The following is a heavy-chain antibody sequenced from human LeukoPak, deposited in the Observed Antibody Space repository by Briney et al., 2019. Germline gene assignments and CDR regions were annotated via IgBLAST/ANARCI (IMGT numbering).Heavy chain of an antibody. D-gene: IGHD3-10*01. CDR2: IKRDGSST. J-gene: IGHJ4*02. CDR1: GFTFSTSW. CDR3: VRDGGRLNFGNGASFDY. Sequence: PGGSLRLSCAASGFTFSTSWMYWVRQAPGKGLVWVSRIKRDGSSTSYADSVKGRFTISRDNAKNTLYLQMNSLRAEDTAMYYCVRDGGRLNFGNGASFDYWGQGTLVTVSS. V-gene: IGHV3-74*01.